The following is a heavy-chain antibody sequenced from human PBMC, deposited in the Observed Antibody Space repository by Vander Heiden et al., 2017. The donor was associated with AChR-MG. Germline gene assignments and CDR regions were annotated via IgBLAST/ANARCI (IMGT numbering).Heavy chain of an antibody. J-gene: IGHJ4*02. CDR2: IFYSGNP. Sequence: QLQLQESGPGLVNPSETLSLTCSVSGDSISSNNSYWGWIRQPPGKGLEWVGGIFYSGNPFYNPSLKSRVTISVDNSKDPFSLKVNPVAPADTVVYYGAGRPRGGGDFDYWGQGTLVTVSS. V-gene: IGHV4-39*01. D-gene: IGHD3-16*01. CDR3: AGRPRGGGDFDY. CDR1: GDSISSNNSY.